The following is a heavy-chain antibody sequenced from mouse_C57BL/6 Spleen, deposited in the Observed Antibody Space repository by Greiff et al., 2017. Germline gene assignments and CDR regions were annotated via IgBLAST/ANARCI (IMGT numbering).Heavy chain of an antibody. Sequence: VQLQQPGAELVRPGSSVKLSCKASGYTFTSYWMDWVKQRPGQGLEWIGNIYPSDSETHYNQKFKDKATLTVDKSSSTAYMQLSSLTSEDSAVYYCARRYYYSNYLYAMDYWGQGTSVTVSS. V-gene: IGHV1-61*01. CDR3: ARRYYYSNYLYAMDY. D-gene: IGHD2-5*01. CDR2: IYPSDSET. J-gene: IGHJ4*01. CDR1: GYTFTSYW.